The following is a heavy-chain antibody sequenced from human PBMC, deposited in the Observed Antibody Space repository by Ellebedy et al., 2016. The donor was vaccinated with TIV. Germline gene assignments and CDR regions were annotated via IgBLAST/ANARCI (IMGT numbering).Heavy chain of an antibody. Sequence: ASVKVSXXASGYTFTSYYMHWVRQAPGQGLEWMGIINPSGGSTSYAQKFQGRVTMTRDTSTSTVYMELSSLRSEDTAVYYCARDPSPSIAARPGDYWGQGTLVTVSS. CDR2: INPSGGST. D-gene: IGHD6-6*01. CDR3: ARDPSPSIAARPGDY. CDR1: GYTFTSYY. J-gene: IGHJ4*02. V-gene: IGHV1-46*01.